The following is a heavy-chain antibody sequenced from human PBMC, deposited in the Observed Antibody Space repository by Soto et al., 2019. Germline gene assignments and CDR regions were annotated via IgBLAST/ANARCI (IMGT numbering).Heavy chain of an antibody. CDR3: ARPHYGDYNLYFDL. V-gene: IGHV4-38-2*01. J-gene: IGHJ2*01. Sequence: SETLSLTCAVSGYSISSGYYWGWIRQPPGKGLEWIGSIYHSGSTYYNPSLKSRVTISVDTSKNQFSLKLSSVTAADTAVYYCARPHYGDYNLYFDLWGRGTLVTVSS. CDR2: IYHSGST. CDR1: GYSISSGYY. D-gene: IGHD4-17*01.